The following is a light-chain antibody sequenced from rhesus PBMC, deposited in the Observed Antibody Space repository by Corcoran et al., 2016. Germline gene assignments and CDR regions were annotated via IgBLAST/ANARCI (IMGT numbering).Light chain of an antibody. V-gene: IGKV1-32*04. CDR2: YAN. CDR3: QQGNTAPFP. Sequence: DILLSQSPSSLSASVGDRVTITCRARQGMSSYSNWYQQKPGKAPKLLIYYANHLASGVPSRFSGSGSGTDFTLMIHTLQPEDFATYSCQQGNTAPFPCGPGTKLDI. CDR1: QGMSSY. J-gene: IGKJ3*01.